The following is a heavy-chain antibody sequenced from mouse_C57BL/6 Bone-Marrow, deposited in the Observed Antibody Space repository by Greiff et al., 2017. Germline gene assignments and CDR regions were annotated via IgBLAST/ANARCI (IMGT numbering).Heavy chain of an antibody. CDR1: GYSITSGYY. V-gene: IGHV3-6*01. Sequence: EVKLVESGPGLVKPSQSLSLTCSVTGYSITSGYYWNWIRQFPGNKLEWMGYISYDGSNNYNPSLKNRISITRDTSKNQFFLMLNSVTTEDTATYYCARDGAYYGNYAAYWGQGTLVTVSA. J-gene: IGHJ3*01. CDR2: ISYDGSN. CDR3: ARDGAYYGNYAAY. D-gene: IGHD2-10*01.